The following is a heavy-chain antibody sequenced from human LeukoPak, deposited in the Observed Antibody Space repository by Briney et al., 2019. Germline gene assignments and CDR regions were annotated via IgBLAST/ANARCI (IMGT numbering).Heavy chain of an antibody. CDR2: ISSSSSYI. Sequence: PGGSLRLSCAASGFTFSSYAMSWVRQAPGKGLEWVSSISSSSSYIYYADSVKGRFTISRDNAKNSLYLQMNSLRAEDTAVYYCARELEMATINRFGYWGQGTLVTFSS. CDR1: GFTFSSYA. J-gene: IGHJ4*02. D-gene: IGHD5-24*01. V-gene: IGHV3-21*01. CDR3: ARELEMATINRFGY.